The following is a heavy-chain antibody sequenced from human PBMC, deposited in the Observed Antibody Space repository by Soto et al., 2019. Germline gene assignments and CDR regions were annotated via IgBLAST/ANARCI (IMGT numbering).Heavy chain of an antibody. V-gene: IGHV1-69*13. CDR2: IIPIFGTA. D-gene: IGHD4-4*01. Sequence: SVKVSCKASGGTFSSYAISWVRQAPGQGLEWMGGIIPIFGTANYAQKFQGRVTITADESTSTAYMELSSLRSEDTAVYYCARLGDSNYNYYYGMDVWGQGTTVTVSS. CDR3: ARLGDSNYNYYYGMDV. J-gene: IGHJ6*02. CDR1: GGTFSSYA.